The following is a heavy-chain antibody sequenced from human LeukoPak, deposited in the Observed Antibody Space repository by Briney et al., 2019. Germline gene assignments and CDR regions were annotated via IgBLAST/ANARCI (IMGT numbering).Heavy chain of an antibody. Sequence: PGGSLRLSCAASGFTFSNYWMHWVRQAPGKGLVWVSRIHSDGSATYYADSVRGRFTISRANAKNTLYLQLNSLRAEDTAVYYCARGGGYKLDYWGRGTLVTVSS. CDR3: ARGGGYKLDY. V-gene: IGHV3-74*01. CDR1: GFTFSNYW. D-gene: IGHD5-24*01. J-gene: IGHJ4*02. CDR2: IHSDGSAT.